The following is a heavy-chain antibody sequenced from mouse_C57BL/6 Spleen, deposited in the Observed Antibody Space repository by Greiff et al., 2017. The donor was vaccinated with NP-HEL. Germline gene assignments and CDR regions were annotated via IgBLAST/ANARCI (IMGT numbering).Heavy chain of an antibody. V-gene: IGHV1-69*01. Sequence: QVQLQQPGAELVMPGASVKLSCKASGYTFTSYWMHWVKQRPGQGLEWIGEMDPSDSYTNYNQKFKGKSTLTVDKSSSTAYMQLSSLTSEDSAVYYCARGDYYFDYWGQGTTLTVSS. CDR1: GYTFTSYW. J-gene: IGHJ2*01. CDR3: ARGDYYFDY. CDR2: MDPSDSYT.